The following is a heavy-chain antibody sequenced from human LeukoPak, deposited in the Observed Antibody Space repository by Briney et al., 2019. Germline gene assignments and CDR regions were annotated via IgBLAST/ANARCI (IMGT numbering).Heavy chain of an antibody. CDR3: ARDVATNIAAAPT. J-gene: IGHJ5*02. V-gene: IGHV1-46*01. D-gene: IGHD6-13*01. CDR1: GYTFTSYY. Sequence: GASVEVSCKASGYTFTSYYMHWVRQAPGQGLEWMGIINPSGGSTSYAQKFQGRVTMTRDTSTSTVYMELSSLRSEDTAVYYCARDVATNIAAAPTWGQGTLVTVSS. CDR2: INPSGGST.